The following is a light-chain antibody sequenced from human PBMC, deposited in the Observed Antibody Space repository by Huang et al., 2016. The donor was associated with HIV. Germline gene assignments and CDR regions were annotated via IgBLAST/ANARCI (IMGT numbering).Light chain of an antibody. CDR2: GAS. J-gene: IGKJ1*01. Sequence: EIVMTQSPATLSVSPGERATLSCRASQSVSSNLAWYQQKPGQAPRLLIYGASTRAAGIPGRVSGSGSGTEFTLTISSLQSEDFAVYYCQQYYNWPRTFGQGTKVEIK. CDR3: QQYYNWPRT. V-gene: IGKV3-15*01. CDR1: QSVSSN.